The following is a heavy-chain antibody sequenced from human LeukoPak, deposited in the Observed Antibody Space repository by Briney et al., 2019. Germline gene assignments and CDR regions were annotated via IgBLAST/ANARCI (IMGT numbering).Heavy chain of an antibody. Sequence: RGESLKISCMGSGYRFTKYGIGWVGQVPGQGREWRGIIYPGDPDTRYNQSFPRQVTISDDKSISTAYLQWYSLQASDTAVYYCAIAGDSSTSCYRCFDYWGQGTLVTVSS. J-gene: IGHJ4*02. CDR3: AIAGDSSTSCYRCFDY. CDR2: IYPGDPDT. CDR1: GYRFTKYG. V-gene: IGHV5-51*01. D-gene: IGHD2-2*02.